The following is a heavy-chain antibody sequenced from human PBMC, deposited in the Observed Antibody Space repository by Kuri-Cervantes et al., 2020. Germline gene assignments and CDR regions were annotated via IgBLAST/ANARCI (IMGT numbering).Heavy chain of an antibody. V-gene: IGHV1-8*02. CDR3: ARRRPSSSWYSGRGVGGWFDP. D-gene: IGHD6-13*01. CDR2: MNPNSGNT. Sequence: ASVKVSCKASGYTFTSYAMHWVRQAPGQRLEWMGWMNPNSGNTGYAQKFQGRVTMTRNTSISTAYMELSSLRSEDTAVYYCARRRPSSSWYSGRGVGGWFDPWGQGTLVTVSS. J-gene: IGHJ5*02. CDR1: GYTFTSYA.